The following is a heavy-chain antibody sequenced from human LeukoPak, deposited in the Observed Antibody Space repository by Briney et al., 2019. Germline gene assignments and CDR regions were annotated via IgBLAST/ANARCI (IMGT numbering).Heavy chain of an antibody. Sequence: GSVKVSCKASEYTFTSYAMNWVRQAPGQGLEWMGWVNTNTGNPTYAQGFTGRFVFSLDTSVSTAYLRISSLKTEDTAVYYCARGIAARPNPAIDYWGQGTLVTVSS. CDR1: EYTFTSYA. V-gene: IGHV7-4-1*02. CDR2: VNTNTGNP. J-gene: IGHJ4*02. D-gene: IGHD6-6*01. CDR3: ARGIAARPNPAIDY.